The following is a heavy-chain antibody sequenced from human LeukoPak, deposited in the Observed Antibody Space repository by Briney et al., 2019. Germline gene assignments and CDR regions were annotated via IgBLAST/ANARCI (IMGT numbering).Heavy chain of an antibody. CDR3: ARAPYSSGGSTNYYYYYYMDV. D-gene: IGHD6-19*01. V-gene: IGHV1-69*02. J-gene: IGHJ6*03. CDR2: IIPILGIA. Sequence: GASVKVSCKASGGTFSSYTISWVRQAPGQGLEWMGRIIPILGIANYAQKFQGRVTITADESTNTAYMELSSLRSEDTAVYYCARAPYSSGGSTNYYYYYYMDVWGKGTTVTVSS. CDR1: GGTFSSYT.